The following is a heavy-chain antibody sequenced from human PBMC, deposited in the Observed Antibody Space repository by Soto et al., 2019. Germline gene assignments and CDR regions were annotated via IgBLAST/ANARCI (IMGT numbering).Heavy chain of an antibody. CDR3: AKDRSKVKGYFDY. CDR2: ISGSGGST. J-gene: IGHJ4*02. V-gene: IGHV3-23*01. CDR1: GFTFSSYA. Sequence: SLRLSCAASGFTFSSYAMSWVRQAPGKGLEWVSAISGSGGSTYYADSVKGRFTISRDNSKNTLYLQMNSLRAEDTAVYYCAKDRSKVKGYFDYWGQGTLVTVSS. D-gene: IGHD4-4*01.